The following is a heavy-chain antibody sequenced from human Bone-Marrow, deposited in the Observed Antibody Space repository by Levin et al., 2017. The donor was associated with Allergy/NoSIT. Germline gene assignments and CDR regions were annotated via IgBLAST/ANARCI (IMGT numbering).Heavy chain of an antibody. J-gene: IGHJ5*02. CDR1: CGSITSSY. V-gene: IGHV4-59*01. CDR3: TRSLGYCDTSTCYGSWFDP. Sequence: SQTLSLTCSVSCGSITSSYWTWIRQAPGKGLEWIGYISYSGGPTYNPSLKSRVTITADKSKNHFSLKLTSVTAADTAVYYCTRSLGYCDTSTCYGSWFDPWGQGTLVSVSS. CDR2: ISYSGGP. D-gene: IGHD2/OR15-2a*01.